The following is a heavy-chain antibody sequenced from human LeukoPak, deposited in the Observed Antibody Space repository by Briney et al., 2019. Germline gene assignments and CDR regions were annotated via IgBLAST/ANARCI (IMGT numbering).Heavy chain of an antibody. Sequence: ASVKVSFKASGYTFTSYGISGVRQPPGQGLEGMGWISAYNGNTNYAQNLQDRVTMTTDTSTSTAYMELRSLRSDDTAVYYCASVGHDYVFDYWGQGTLVTVSS. D-gene: IGHD4-17*01. J-gene: IGHJ4*02. CDR1: GYTFTSYG. V-gene: IGHV1-18*01. CDR3: ASVGHDYVFDY. CDR2: ISAYNGNT.